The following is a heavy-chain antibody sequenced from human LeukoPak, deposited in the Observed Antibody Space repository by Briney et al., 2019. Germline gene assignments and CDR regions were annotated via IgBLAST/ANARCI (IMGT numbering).Heavy chain of an antibody. V-gene: IGHV4-59*02. Sequence: PSETLSLTCTVSGGSVSSYYWSWIRQPPGKGLEWIGYIYYSGSTNYNPSLKSRVTMSVDTSKNQFSLKLSSVTAADTAVYYCARDLRKVPAAMFFAFDIWGQGTMVTVSS. CDR2: IYYSGST. CDR3: ARDLRKVPAAMFFAFDI. D-gene: IGHD2-2*01. CDR1: GGSVSSYY. J-gene: IGHJ3*02.